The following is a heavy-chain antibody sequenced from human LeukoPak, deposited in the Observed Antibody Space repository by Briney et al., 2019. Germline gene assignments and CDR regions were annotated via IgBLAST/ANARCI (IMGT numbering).Heavy chain of an antibody. CDR1: GFTFSSYV. J-gene: IGHJ3*02. CDR2: INSDGSST. CDR3: ARVRGGSGRSYAADAFDI. Sequence: GGSLRLSCAASGFTFSSYVMYWVRQAPGKGLVWVSRINSDGSSTTYADSVKGRFTISRDNAKNTLYLQMNSLRAEDTAVYYCARVRGGSGRSYAADAFDIWGQGTMVTVSS. V-gene: IGHV3-74*01. D-gene: IGHD1-26*01.